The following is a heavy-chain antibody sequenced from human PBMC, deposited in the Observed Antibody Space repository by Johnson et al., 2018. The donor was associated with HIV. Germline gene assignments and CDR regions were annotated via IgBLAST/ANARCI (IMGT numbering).Heavy chain of an antibody. CDR1: GFTFSDYY. Sequence: QVQLVESGGGLVKPGGSLRLSCAASGFTFSDYYMSWIRQAPGKGLEWVSYMSSSGSTIYYADSVKGRFTIFRDNAKNSLYLQMNSLRADDTAMYYCARDQYSSAWVGGGDAFDIWGQGTMVTVSS. CDR3: ARDQYSSAWVGGGDAFDI. V-gene: IGHV3-11*04. CDR2: MSSSGSTI. J-gene: IGHJ3*02. D-gene: IGHD6-19*01.